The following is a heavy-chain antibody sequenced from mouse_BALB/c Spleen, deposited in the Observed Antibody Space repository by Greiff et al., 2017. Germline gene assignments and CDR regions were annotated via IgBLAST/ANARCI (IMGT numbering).Heavy chain of an antibody. D-gene: IGHD4-1*01. V-gene: IGHV1S81*02. CDR3: ARGLGDIDY. J-gene: IGHJ2*01. CDR1: GYTFTSYW. CDR2: INPSNGRT. Sequence: QVQLQQPGAELVKPGASVKLSCKASGYTFTSYWMHWVKQRPGQGLEWIGEINPSNGRTNYNEKFKSKATLTVDKSSSTAYMQLSRLTSEDSAVYYWARGLGDIDYWGQGTTVTVSS.